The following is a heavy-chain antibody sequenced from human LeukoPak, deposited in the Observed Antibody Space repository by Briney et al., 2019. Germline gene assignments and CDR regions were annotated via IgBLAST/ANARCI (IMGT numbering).Heavy chain of an antibody. J-gene: IGHJ4*02. D-gene: IGHD3-3*01. CDR1: GFTFSSYA. V-gene: IGHV3-23*01. Sequence: GGSLRLSCAASGFTFSSYALSWVRQAPGKGLEWVSAISGSGGSTYYADSVKGRFTISRDNSKNTLYLQMNSLRAEDTAVYYCAKTPSYYDFWSGYSGYFDYWGQGTQVTVSS. CDR2: ISGSGGST. CDR3: AKTPSYYDFWSGYSGYFDY.